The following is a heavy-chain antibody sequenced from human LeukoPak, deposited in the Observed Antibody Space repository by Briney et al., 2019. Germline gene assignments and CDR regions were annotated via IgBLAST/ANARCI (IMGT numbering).Heavy chain of an antibody. CDR1: GGSFSGYY. CDR2: IYYSGST. D-gene: IGHD3-3*01. J-gene: IGHJ5*02. CDR3: ARGVRRITIFGVVTNWFDP. Sequence: PSETLSLTCAVYGGSFSGYYWSWIRQPPGKGLEWIGYIYYSGSTNYNPSLKSRVTISVDTSKNQFSLKLSSVTAADTAVYYCARGVRRITIFGVVTNWFDPWGQGTLVTVSS. V-gene: IGHV4-59*12.